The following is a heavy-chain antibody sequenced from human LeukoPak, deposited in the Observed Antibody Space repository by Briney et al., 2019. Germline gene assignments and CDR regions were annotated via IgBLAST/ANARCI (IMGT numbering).Heavy chain of an antibody. D-gene: IGHD3-16*02. CDR3: ARGGLWDYVWGSYRYLGYFQH. Sequence: VASVKVSCKASGYTFTSYGISWVRQAPGQGLEWMGWISAYNGNTNYAQKLQGRVTMTTDTSTSKAYMELRSLRSDDTAVYYCARGGLWDYVWGSYRYLGYFQHWGQGTLVTVSS. V-gene: IGHV1-18*01. CDR1: GYTFTSYG. J-gene: IGHJ1*01. CDR2: ISAYNGNT.